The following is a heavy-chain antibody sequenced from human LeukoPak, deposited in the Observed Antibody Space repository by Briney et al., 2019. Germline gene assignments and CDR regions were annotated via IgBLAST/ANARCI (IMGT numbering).Heavy chain of an antibody. CDR1: GFTFSNHW. CDR2: IYSDESTT. V-gene: IGHV3-74*01. Sequence: GGSLRLSCAASGFTFSNHWMHWVSQVPGEGLVWVSRIYSDESTTSYADSVKGRFTISGDNAKNTLFLQMNSLTVGDTGVYCCVIDIALADTGPHFDFSGQGALVTVSS. D-gene: IGHD6-19*01. CDR3: VIDIALADTGPHFDF. J-gene: IGHJ4*02.